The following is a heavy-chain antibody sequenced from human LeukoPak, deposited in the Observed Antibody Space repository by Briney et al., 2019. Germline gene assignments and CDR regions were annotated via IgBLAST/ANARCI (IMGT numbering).Heavy chain of an antibody. Sequence: GGSLRLSCAASGLTVSSNDMTWVRQAPGKGLEWVSALHTGGSTYYADSVKGRFTVSRDNSRNTLYLQMNSLRTEDTALYYCAKLGYSSTDDVFDIWGRGTMVTVSS. CDR1: GLTVSSND. CDR3: AKLGYSSTDDVFDI. J-gene: IGHJ3*02. D-gene: IGHD5-24*01. CDR2: LHTGGST. V-gene: IGHV3-66*04.